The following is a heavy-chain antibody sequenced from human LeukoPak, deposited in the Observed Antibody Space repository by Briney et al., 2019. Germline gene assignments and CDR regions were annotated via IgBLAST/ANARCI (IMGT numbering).Heavy chain of an antibody. D-gene: IGHD3-22*01. J-gene: IGHJ4*02. CDR1: GGTFSSYA. CDR2: IIPIFGTA. CDR3: ARDSYYDTSGPHFDY. Sequence: ASVKVSCKASGGTFSSYAISWVRQAPGQGLEWMGGIIPIFGTANYAQKFQGRVTITADESTSTAYMELSSLRSEDTAVYYCARDSYYDTSGPHFDYWGQGTLVTVSS. V-gene: IGHV1-69*13.